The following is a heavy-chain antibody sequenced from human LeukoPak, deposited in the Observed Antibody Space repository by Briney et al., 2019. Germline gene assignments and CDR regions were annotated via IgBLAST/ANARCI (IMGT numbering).Heavy chain of an antibody. CDR1: GFTFSSYA. V-gene: IGHV3-23*01. Sequence: PGGSLRLSCAASGFTFSSYAMSWVRQAPGKGLEWVSVISGSGGSTYYADSVKGRFTISRDNSKNTLYLQMNSLRAEDTAVYYCAKGLLWFGELLYYYYGMDVWGQGTTVTVSS. J-gene: IGHJ6*02. D-gene: IGHD3-10*01. CDR2: ISGSGGST. CDR3: AKGLLWFGELLYYYYGMDV.